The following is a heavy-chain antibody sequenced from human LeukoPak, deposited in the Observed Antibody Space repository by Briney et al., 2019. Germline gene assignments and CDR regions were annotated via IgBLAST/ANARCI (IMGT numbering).Heavy chain of an antibody. CDR1: GGSISGHY. CDR2: IYYNGST. V-gene: IGHV4-59*11. J-gene: IGHJ6*03. Sequence: SETLSLTCTVSGGSISGHYWSWIRQPPGKGLEWIGYIYYNGSTNYNPSLKSRVTISVDTSKNQFSLKLSSVTAADTALYYCARSDYYYYYMDVWGKGTTVTVSS. CDR3: ARSDYYYYYMDV.